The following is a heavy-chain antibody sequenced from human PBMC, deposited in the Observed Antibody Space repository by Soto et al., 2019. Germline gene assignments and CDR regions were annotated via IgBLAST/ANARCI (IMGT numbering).Heavy chain of an antibody. D-gene: IGHD3-10*01. CDR2: IIPMIGAA. CDR3: ARDPEYGAGSSI. V-gene: IGHV1-69*01. CDR1: GGTFDSYG. Sequence: HVQLVQSGAEVKKPGSSVKVSCKASGGTFDSYGISWIRQAPGQGLEWMGGIIPMIGAANYAQKFQGRVTITADGSTSTVYMEVSSLKSVDTAVYFCARDPEYGAGSSIWGQGTLVIVSS. J-gene: IGHJ4*02.